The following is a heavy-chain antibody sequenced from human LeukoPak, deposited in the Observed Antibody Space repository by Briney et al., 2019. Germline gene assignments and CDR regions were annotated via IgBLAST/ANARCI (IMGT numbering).Heavy chain of an antibody. CDR1: GYTFSSYD. CDR3: ARLSQTPAYYDTSVYYYLGY. V-gene: IGHV1-8*01. J-gene: IGHJ4*02. CDR2: MNPDTGNS. D-gene: IGHD3-22*01. Sequence: ASVKVSCKGSGYTFSSYDINWVRQATGQGLEWMGWMNPDTGNSGYAQKFQGRVTMTRDTSISKAYMELSSLRSEDTAVYYCARLSQTPAYYDTSVYYYLGYWGQGTLVTVSS.